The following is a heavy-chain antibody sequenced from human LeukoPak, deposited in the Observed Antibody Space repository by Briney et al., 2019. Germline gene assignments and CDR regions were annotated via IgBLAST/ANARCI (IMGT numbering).Heavy chain of an antibody. CDR3: ARSRRETYCSSTSCAKYYFDY. D-gene: IGHD2-2*01. J-gene: IGHJ4*02. CDR1: GGSFSSYY. V-gene: IGHV4-34*01. CDR2: INHSGST. Sequence: KPSETLSLTCAVYGGSFSSYYRSWIRQPPGKGLEWIGEINHSGSTNYNPSLKSRVTISVDTSKNQFSLKLSSVTAADTAVYYCARSRRETYCSSTSCAKYYFDYWGQGTLVTVSS.